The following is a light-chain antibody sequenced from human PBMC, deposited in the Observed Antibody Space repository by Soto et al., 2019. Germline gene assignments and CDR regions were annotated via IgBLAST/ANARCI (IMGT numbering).Light chain of an antibody. CDR1: SSDVGGYNY. V-gene: IGLV2-8*01. CDR3: SSYAGNNNFVV. CDR2: EVT. Sequence: QSALTQPPSASGSPGQSVTISCTGTSSDVGGYNYVSWYQQHPGKATKLMIYEVTKRPSGVPDRFSGSKSGNTASLTVSGLQAEDEAHYYCSSYAGNNNFVVFGGGTKLTVL. J-gene: IGLJ2*01.